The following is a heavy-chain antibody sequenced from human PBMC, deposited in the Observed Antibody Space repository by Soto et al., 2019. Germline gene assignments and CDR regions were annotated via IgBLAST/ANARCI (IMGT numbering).Heavy chain of an antibody. D-gene: IGHD6-13*01. Sequence: GGSLRLSCAASGFTFRSYGMHWVRQAPGKGLEWMGVISFDGIKKYYADSVKGRFTISRDSSKNKLYLQMNSLRAEDTAVYYCAKPIVAAGYYGMDVWGHGVTVTAS. CDR3: AKPIVAAGYYGMDV. V-gene: IGHV3-30*18. J-gene: IGHJ6*02. CDR2: ISFDGIKK. CDR1: GFTFRSYG.